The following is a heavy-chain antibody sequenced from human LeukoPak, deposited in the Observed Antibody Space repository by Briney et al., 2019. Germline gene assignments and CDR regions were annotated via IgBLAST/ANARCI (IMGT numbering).Heavy chain of an antibody. CDR3: ARDQRDGYARDYFDD. CDR2: IYYSGST. CDR1: GGSISSGDYY. J-gene: IGHJ4*02. Sequence: SETLSLTCTVSGGSISSGDYYWSWIRQPPGKGLEWIGYIYYSGSTYYNPSLKSRVTISVDTSKNQFSLKLSSVTAADTAVYYCARDQRDGYARDYFDDWGQGTLVTVSS. D-gene: IGHD5-24*01. V-gene: IGHV4-30-4*01.